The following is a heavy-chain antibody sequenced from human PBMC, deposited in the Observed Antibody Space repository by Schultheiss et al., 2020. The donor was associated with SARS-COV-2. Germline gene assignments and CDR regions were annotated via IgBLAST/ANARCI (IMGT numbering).Heavy chain of an antibody. CDR3: AREDRSYYYYGMDV. Sequence: SQTLSLTCAVYGGSFSGYYWSWIRQPPGKGLEWIGRIYTSGSTNYNPSLKSRVTISVDTSKNQFSLKLSSVTAADTAVYYCAREDRSYYYYGMDVWGQGTTVTVSS. CDR1: GGSFSGYY. CDR2: IYTSGST. V-gene: IGHV4-4*07. J-gene: IGHJ6*02.